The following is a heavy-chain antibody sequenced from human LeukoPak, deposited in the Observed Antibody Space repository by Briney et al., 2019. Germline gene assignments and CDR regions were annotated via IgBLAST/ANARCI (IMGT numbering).Heavy chain of an antibody. Sequence: SETLSLTCTVSGDSISSYYWSWIRQSPGKGLEWIGYIYYSGSTNYNPSLKSRVTISVDTSKNQFSLKLSSVTAADTAVYYCARSPPGPPPPRHFDYWGQGTLVTVSS. J-gene: IGHJ4*02. CDR3: ARSPPGPPPPRHFDY. CDR1: GDSISSYY. CDR2: IYYSGST. V-gene: IGHV4-59*01.